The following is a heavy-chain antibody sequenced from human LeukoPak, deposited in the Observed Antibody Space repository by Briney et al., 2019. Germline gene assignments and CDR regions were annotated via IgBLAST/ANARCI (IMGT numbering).Heavy chain of an antibody. CDR3: ARNRYYYDSSGYYPYYFDY. CDR1: GFTFSSYG. V-gene: IGHV3-33*01. CDR2: IWYDGSNK. D-gene: IGHD3-22*01. Sequence: GRSLRLSCAASGFTFSSYGMHWVRQAPGKGLEWVAAIWYDGSNKYYADSVKGRFTISRDNSKNTLYLQMNSLRAEDTAVYYCARNRYYYDSSGYYPYYFDYWGQGTLVTVSS. J-gene: IGHJ4*02.